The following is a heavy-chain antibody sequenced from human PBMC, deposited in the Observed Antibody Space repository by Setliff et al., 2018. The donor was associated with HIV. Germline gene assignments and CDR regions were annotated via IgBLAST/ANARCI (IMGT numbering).Heavy chain of an antibody. V-gene: IGHV7-4-1*02. J-gene: IGHJ4*02. CDR2: INTNTGNP. Sequence: ASVKVSCKTSGYTFTNYALNWVRQAPGQGLEWMGWINTNTGNPTYAQGYTGRFVFSLDTSVSTAYLQISSLKAEDSAIYYCARVSDTGVDPQTHRDYWGQGTPVTVSS. D-gene: IGHD2-21*01. CDR1: GYTFTNYA. CDR3: ARVSDTGVDPQTHRDY.